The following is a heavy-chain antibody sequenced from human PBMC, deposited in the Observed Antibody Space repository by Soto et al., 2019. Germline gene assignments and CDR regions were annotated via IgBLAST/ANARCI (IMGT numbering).Heavy chain of an antibody. CDR2: IYYSGRT. Sequence: QVQLQESGPGLVKPSPTLTLTCTVSGGSISSGGYYRSWIRQHPGKCMEWIGYIYYSGRTYYNPALKSRVTISVDTSKNQFSMKLSSVTAAGTAVYYCARGGVYGDYVDYWGQGSLLTVSS. V-gene: IGHV4-31*03. CDR1: GGSISSGGYY. CDR3: ARGGVYGDYVDY. D-gene: IGHD4-17*01. J-gene: IGHJ4*02.